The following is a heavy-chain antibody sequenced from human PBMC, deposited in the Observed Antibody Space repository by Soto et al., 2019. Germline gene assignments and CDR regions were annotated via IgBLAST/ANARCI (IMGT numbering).Heavy chain of an antibody. Sequence: GGSLRLSCTASGFSFGDYAMSWFRQAPGKGLEWVGFIRSKAYGGTTEYAASVKGRFTISRDDSKSIAYLQMNSLKTEDTALYYCTRGGGNNYDILTGYYGDFDYWGQGTLVTVSS. J-gene: IGHJ4*02. CDR2: IRSKAYGGTT. V-gene: IGHV3-49*03. CDR1: GFSFGDYA. CDR3: TRGGGNNYDILTGYYGDFDY. D-gene: IGHD3-9*01.